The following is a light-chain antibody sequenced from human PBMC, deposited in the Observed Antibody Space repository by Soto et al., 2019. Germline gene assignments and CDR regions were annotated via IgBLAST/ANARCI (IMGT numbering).Light chain of an antibody. V-gene: IGKV1-5*03. CDR1: QSIKNW. J-gene: IGKJ3*01. CDR2: KAS. Sequence: DIQMNQSPSTLSASVGDRVTITCRASQSIKNWLAWYQQKPGEAPKLLIYKASTLESGVPSRFSGSGSGTEFTLTISCLQPDDVATYYCQQYNSYSQFTFGPGTKVDIK. CDR3: QQYNSYSQFT.